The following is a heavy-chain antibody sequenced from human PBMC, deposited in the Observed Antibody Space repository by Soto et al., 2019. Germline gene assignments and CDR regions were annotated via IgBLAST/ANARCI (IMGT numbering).Heavy chain of an antibody. CDR2: INPNGGIT. Sequence: ASVKVSCKASGYTFTHYYIHWVRQAPGQGLEWMGIINPNGGITTYAQKFRAGFSMTRDTSTSTVYLELSSLRSEDSAVYYCATSVNSAMAFDYWGQGTRVTVSS. D-gene: IGHD5-18*01. V-gene: IGHV1-46*01. CDR3: ATSVNSAMAFDY. CDR1: GYTFTHYY. J-gene: IGHJ4*02.